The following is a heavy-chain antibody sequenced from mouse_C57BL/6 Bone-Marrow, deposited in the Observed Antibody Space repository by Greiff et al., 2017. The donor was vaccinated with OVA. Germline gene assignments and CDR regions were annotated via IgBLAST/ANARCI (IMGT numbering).Heavy chain of an antibody. V-gene: IGHV1-64*01. CDR2: IHPNSGST. D-gene: IGHD4-1*02. CDR3: ASAQLGRRAMDY. CDR1: GYTFTSYW. Sequence: VQLQQPGAELVKPGASVKLSCKASGYTFTSYWMHWVKQRPGQGLEWIGMIHPNSGSTNYNEKFKSKATLTVDKSSSTAYMQLSSLTSEDSAVYYCASAQLGRRAMDYWGQGTSVTVSS. J-gene: IGHJ4*01.